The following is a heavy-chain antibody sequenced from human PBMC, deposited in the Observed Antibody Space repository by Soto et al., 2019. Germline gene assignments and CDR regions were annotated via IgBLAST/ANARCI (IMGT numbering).Heavy chain of an antibody. Sequence: TLSLTCTVSGGSVSSGDYYWSWIRQHPGKGLEWIGTVYFSGTTYYNPSLKSRVTISVDTSKNQFSLNLSSVTAADTAVYYCARRDRSGFSYWLDTWGRGTLVTVSS. CDR1: GGSVSSGDYY. V-gene: IGHV4-31*03. CDR3: ARRDRSGFSYWLDT. J-gene: IGHJ5*02. CDR2: VYFSGTT. D-gene: IGHD3-22*01.